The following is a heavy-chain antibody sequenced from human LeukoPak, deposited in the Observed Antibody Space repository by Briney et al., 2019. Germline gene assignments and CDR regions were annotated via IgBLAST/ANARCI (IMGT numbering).Heavy chain of an antibody. Sequence: GGSLRLSCAASGFTFSSYSMNWVRQAPGKGLEWVSSISSSSSYIYYADSVKGRFTISRDNAKNSLYLQMNSLRAEDTAVYYCARAFILDSSGYYYVEGLGYWGQGTLVTVSS. V-gene: IGHV3-21*01. D-gene: IGHD3-22*01. CDR1: GFTFSSYS. CDR2: ISSSSSYI. CDR3: ARAFILDSSGYYYVEGLGY. J-gene: IGHJ4*02.